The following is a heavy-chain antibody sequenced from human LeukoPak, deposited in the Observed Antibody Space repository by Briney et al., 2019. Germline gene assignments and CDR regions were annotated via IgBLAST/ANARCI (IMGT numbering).Heavy chain of an antibody. CDR3: ASVERYYYDSSGQDY. CDR2: IYHSGST. J-gene: IGHJ4*02. CDR1: GGSISSGGYY. V-gene: IGHV4-30-2*01. D-gene: IGHD3-22*01. Sequence: SETLSLTYTVSGGSISSGGYYWSWIRQPPGKGLEWIGYIYHSGSTYYDPSLKSRVTISVDRSKNQFSLKLSSVTAADTAVYYCASVERYYYDSSGQDYWGQGTLVTVSS.